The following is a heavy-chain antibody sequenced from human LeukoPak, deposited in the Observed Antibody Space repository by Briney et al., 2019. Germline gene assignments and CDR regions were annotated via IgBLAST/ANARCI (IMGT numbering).Heavy chain of an antibody. Sequence: GGSLRLSCAASGFTFSSYSMNWVRQAPGKGLEWVSSISSSGNYIYYADSMKGRFTISRDNAKNSLSLQMNSLRAEDTAVYYCVREGVGRIGDGFDIWGQGTMVTVSS. CDR3: VREGVGRIGDGFDI. D-gene: IGHD1-26*01. CDR1: GFTFSSYS. CDR2: ISSSGNYI. V-gene: IGHV3-21*01. J-gene: IGHJ3*02.